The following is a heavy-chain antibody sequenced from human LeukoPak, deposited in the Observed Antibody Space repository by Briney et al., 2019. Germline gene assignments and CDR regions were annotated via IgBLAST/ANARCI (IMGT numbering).Heavy chain of an antibody. Sequence: GGSPRLSCAVSGLTFSRYWMTWVRQAPGKGLELVANIKQNGSEKYYVDSVKGRFTISRDNAKNSLYLQMSSLRVEDTAVYYCARVGCTTTSCLANWGQGTLVTVSS. J-gene: IGHJ4*02. D-gene: IGHD2-2*01. CDR3: ARVGCTTTSCLAN. CDR1: GLTFSRYW. CDR2: IKQNGSEK. V-gene: IGHV3-7*01.